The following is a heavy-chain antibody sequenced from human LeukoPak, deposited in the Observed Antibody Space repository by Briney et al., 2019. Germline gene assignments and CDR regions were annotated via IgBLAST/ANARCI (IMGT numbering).Heavy chain of an antibody. CDR2: ISSSSSYI. J-gene: IGHJ4*02. CDR1: GFTYSSFS. Sequence: PGGSLRLSCAASGFTYSSFSMNWVRQAPGEGLEWVSSISSSSSYIYYADSVKGRFTISRDNAKNSLYLQMNSLRAEDTAVYYCARGKWEPLDYWGQGTLVTVSS. CDR3: ARGKWEPLDY. D-gene: IGHD1-26*01. V-gene: IGHV3-21*01.